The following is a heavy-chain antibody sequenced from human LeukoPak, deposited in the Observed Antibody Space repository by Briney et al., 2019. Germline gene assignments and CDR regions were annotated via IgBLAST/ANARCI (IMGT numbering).Heavy chain of an antibody. CDR2: ISYDGSNK. V-gene: IGHV3-30*18. J-gene: IGHJ4*02. D-gene: IGHD4-23*01. CDR1: GFTFSSYG. CDR3: AKAEPVASDYFDY. Sequence: GGSLRLSCAASGFTFSSYGMHWVRQAPGKGLEWVAVISYDGSNKYYADSVKGRFTISRDNSKNTLYLQVNSLRAEDTAVYYCAKAEPVASDYFDYWGQGTLVTVSS.